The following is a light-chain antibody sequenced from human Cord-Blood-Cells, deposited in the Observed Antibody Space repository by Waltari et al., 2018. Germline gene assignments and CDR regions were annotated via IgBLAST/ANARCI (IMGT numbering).Light chain of an antibody. V-gene: IGKV3-20*01. Sequence: EIVLTQSPGTLSLSPGERATLSCRASQSVSSSYLAWYQQKPGQAPRLLIYGASSRATGSPDRFSGSGSGTDFTLTISRLEPEDCAVYYCQQYGSSPPITFGQGTRLEIK. J-gene: IGKJ5*01. CDR3: QQYGSSPPIT. CDR2: GAS. CDR1: QSVSSSY.